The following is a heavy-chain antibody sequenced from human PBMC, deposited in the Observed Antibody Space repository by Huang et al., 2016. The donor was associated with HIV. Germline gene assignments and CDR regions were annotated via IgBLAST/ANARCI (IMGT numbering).Heavy chain of an antibody. J-gene: IGHJ4*02. CDR1: GFTFSSYW. D-gene: IGHD3-3*01. Sequence: EVQLVESGGGLVQPGGSLRLSCAASGFTFSSYWMHWVRQAPGKGLVGVSRINGDGSRTSYADSVKGRFTISRDNAKNTLYLQMNSLRAEDTAVYYCARGGWYYDFWSGYYYFDYWGQGTLVTVSS. CDR3: ARGGWYYDFWSGYYYFDY. V-gene: IGHV3-74*01. CDR2: INGDGSRT.